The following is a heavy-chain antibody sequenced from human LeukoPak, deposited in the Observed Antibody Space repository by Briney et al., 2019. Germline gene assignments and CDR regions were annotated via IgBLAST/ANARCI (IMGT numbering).Heavy chain of an antibody. J-gene: IGHJ4*02. CDR3: ARGYGDYAPLDY. V-gene: IGHV3-30-3*01. Sequence: GRSLRLSCAAAGFTFSSYAMHWVRQAPGKGLEWVAVISYDGSNKYYADSVKGRFTISRDNSKNTLYLQMNSLRAEDTAVYYCARGYGDYAPLDYWGQGTLVTASS. D-gene: IGHD4-17*01. CDR1: GFTFSSYA. CDR2: ISYDGSNK.